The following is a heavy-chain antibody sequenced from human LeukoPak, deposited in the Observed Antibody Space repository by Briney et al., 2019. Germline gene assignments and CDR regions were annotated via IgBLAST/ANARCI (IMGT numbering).Heavy chain of an antibody. Sequence: SETLSLTCTVSGGSISSYYWSWIRQPPGKGLEWIGYVYYSGSTNSNPSLKSRVTISVDTSKNQFSLNLTSVTAADTAMYYCARSYGDYLNFDYWGQGSLVTVSS. D-gene: IGHD2-21*01. V-gene: IGHV4-59*01. CDR1: GGSISSYY. CDR3: ARSYGDYLNFDY. CDR2: VYYSGST. J-gene: IGHJ4*02.